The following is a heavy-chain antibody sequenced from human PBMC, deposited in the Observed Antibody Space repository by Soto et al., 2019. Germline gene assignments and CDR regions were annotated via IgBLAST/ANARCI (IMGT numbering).Heavy chain of an antibody. CDR3: ARHVPAAGYYYGMDV. D-gene: IGHD2-2*01. Sequence: QVQLVQSGAEVKKPGSSVKVSCKASGGTFGSYAISWARQAPGQGLEWMGGIIPIFGTANYAQKFQGRVTITADESTSTAYMELSSLRSEDTAVYYCARHVPAAGYYYGMDVWGQGTTVTVSS. J-gene: IGHJ6*02. V-gene: IGHV1-69*12. CDR2: IIPIFGTA. CDR1: GGTFGSYA.